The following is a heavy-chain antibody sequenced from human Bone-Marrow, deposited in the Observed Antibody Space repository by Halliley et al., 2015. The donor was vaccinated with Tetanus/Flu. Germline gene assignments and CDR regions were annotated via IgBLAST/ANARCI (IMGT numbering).Heavy chain of an antibody. Sequence: LGVIGYIYYPGSTYYNPSLKSRVTISVDTSKKQFSLKLGSVTAADTAVYFCARGLKNSAFWYPYWGQGTLVTVS. D-gene: IGHD3-3*01. J-gene: IGHJ4*02. CDR3: ARGLKNSAFWYPY. CDR2: IYYPGST. V-gene: IGHV4-31*02.